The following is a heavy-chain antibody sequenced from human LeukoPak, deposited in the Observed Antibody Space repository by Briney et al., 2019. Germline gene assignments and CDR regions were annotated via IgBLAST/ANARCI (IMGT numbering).Heavy chain of an antibody. D-gene: IGHD3-16*01. CDR2: IWFDGSNK. CDR3: ARAVGPFDY. Sequence: GGSLRPSCAASGFTFSTYGMPGFRQAPAKGLEWVAVIWFDGSNKYYADSVKGRFTISRDNSKDTLYLQMNSLRAEDTAVYYCARAVGPFDYWGQGTVVTVSS. CDR1: GFTFSTYG. J-gene: IGHJ4*02. V-gene: IGHV3-33*01.